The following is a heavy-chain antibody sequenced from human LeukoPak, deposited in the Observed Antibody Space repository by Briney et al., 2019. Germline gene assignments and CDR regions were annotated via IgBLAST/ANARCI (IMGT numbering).Heavy chain of an antibody. CDR1: GAPTSGYY. D-gene: IGHD1-7*01. CDR2: IHTSGST. V-gene: IGHV4-4*09. Sequence: SETLSLTCNVSGAPTSGYYWSWVRLPPGKGLEYIGYIHTSGSTNYSPSLKSRVTMSVDTSKNQFSLTLTSVTAADTAVYYCARLIGSKLPRVAYSYHYLDVWGKGITVTVSS. J-gene: IGHJ6*03. CDR3: ARLIGSKLPRVAYSYHYLDV.